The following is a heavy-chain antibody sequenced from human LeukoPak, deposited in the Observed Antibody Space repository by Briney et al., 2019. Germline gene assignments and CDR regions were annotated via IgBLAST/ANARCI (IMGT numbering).Heavy chain of an antibody. CDR1: GFTFSTYW. CDR3: AALPTGSYYGNFDY. V-gene: IGHV3-7*01. D-gene: IGHD1-26*01. CDR2: IKQDGSEK. Sequence: GGSLRLSCAASGFTFSTYWMSWVRQAPGKGLEWVANIKQDGSEKYYVDSVKGRFTMSRDNAKNSVYLQMNSLRAEDTAVYYCAALPTGSYYGNFDYWGQGTLVTVSS. J-gene: IGHJ4*02.